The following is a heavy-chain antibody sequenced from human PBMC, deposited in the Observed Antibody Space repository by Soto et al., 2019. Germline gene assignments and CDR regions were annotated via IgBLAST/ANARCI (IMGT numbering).Heavy chain of an antibody. Sequence: EVPLLESGGGLVQPGGSLRLSCAASGFTFSSYAMNWVRQAPGKGLEWVSVISGSGGSTYYADSVKGRFTISRDNSKNTLYLQMNSLTAEDTAVYYFARRSSSWYFDYWGQGTLVTVSS. D-gene: IGHD6-13*01. J-gene: IGHJ4*02. CDR1: GFTFSSYA. V-gene: IGHV3-23*01. CDR2: ISGSGGST. CDR3: ARRSSSWYFDY.